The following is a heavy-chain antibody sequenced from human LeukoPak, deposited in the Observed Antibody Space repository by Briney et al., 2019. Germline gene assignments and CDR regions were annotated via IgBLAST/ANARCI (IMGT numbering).Heavy chain of an antibody. V-gene: IGHV4-34*01. J-gene: IGHJ6*03. D-gene: IGHD3-3*01. CDR1: GGSFSGYY. CDR2: INHSGST. CDR3: ARGTSSAGYDFWSGYYYYYYMDV. Sequence: SETLSLTCAVYGGSFSGYYWSWIRQPPGMGLEWIGEINHSGSTNYNPSLKSRVTISVDTSKNQFSLKLSSVTAADTVVYYCARGTSSAGYDFWSGYYYYYYMDVWGKGTTVTVSS.